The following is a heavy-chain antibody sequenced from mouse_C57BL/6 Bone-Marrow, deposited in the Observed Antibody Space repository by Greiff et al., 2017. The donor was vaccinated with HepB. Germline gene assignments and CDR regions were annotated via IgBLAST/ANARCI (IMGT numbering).Heavy chain of an antibody. Sequence: EVQLVESGPGLVKPSQTVFLTCTVTGISITTGNYRWSWIRQFPGNKLEWIGYIYYSGTITYNPSLTSRTTITRDTPKNQFFLEMNSLTAEDTATYYCARERYYGSSYGYFDVWGTGTTVTVSS. V-gene: IGHV3-5*01. CDR3: ARERYYGSSYGYFDV. D-gene: IGHD1-1*01. J-gene: IGHJ1*03. CDR2: IYYSGTI. CDR1: GISITTGNYR.